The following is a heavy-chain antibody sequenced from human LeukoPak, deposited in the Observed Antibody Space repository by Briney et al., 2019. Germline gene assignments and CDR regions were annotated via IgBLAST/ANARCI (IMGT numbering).Heavy chain of an antibody. CDR3: ARTSGSRYAYDDY. CDR1: GGSISSYY. D-gene: IGHD6-13*01. J-gene: IGHJ4*02. CDR2: IYTSGST. V-gene: IGHV4-4*07. Sequence: SETLSLTCTVSGGSISSYYWSWIRQPAGKGLEWIGRIYTSGSTYYNPSLESRLTISVDTSKNQFSLKLRSVTAADSAVYYCARTSGSRYAYDDYWGQGTLVTVSS.